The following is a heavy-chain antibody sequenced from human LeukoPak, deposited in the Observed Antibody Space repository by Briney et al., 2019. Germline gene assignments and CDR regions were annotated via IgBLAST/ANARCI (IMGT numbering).Heavy chain of an antibody. J-gene: IGHJ4*02. CDR2: ISYSGSS. V-gene: IGHV4-59*01. Sequence: SETLSLTCTVSGGSISSYYWSWIRQPPGKGLEWITYISYSGSSSYNPSLKSRVTISIDTSKNQFSLKLSSVTAADTAVYYCARNGGSYSFDYWGQGTLVTVSP. CDR1: GGSISSYY. CDR3: ARNGGSYSFDY. D-gene: IGHD1-26*01.